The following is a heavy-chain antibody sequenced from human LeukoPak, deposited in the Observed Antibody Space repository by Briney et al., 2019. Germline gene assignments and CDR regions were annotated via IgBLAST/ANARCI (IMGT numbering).Heavy chain of an antibody. J-gene: IGHJ6*03. Sequence: PSETLSLTCAVYGGSFSGYYWSWIRQPPGKGLEWIEEINHSGSTNYNPSLKSRVTISVDTSKNQFSLKLSSVTAADTAVYYCARGERGNYYMDVWGKGTTVTVSS. CDR3: ARGERGNYYMDV. CDR1: GGSFSGYY. V-gene: IGHV4-34*01. CDR2: INHSGST. D-gene: IGHD1-26*01.